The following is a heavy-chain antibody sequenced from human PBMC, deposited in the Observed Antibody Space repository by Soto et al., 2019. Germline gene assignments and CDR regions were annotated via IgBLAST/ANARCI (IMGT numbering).Heavy chain of an antibody. Sequence: PGGSLRLSCAASGLIFSKAWINRVRQAPGKGLEWVGRIKSRTDGGTSDYGAPAKGRFAISRDDSRNIVYMQMNSLKIEDTGVYYCTTYYYSSAITVRFDYWSHGTLVTVSS. J-gene: IGHJ4*01. V-gene: IGHV3-15*07. CDR2: IKSRTDGGTS. CDR3: TTYYYSSAITVRFDY. D-gene: IGHD3-10*01. CDR1: GLIFSKAW.